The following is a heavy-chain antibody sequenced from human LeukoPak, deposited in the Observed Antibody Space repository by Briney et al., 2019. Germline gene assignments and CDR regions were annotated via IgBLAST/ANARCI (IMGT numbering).Heavy chain of an antibody. CDR1: GDSVSSNSAA. CDR2: TYYRSKWYN. Sequence: SQTLSLTCAISGDSVSSNSAAWHWIRQSPSRGLEWLGRTYYRSKWYNDYAVSVKSRITINPDTSKDQFSLQLNSVTPEDTAVYYCARADAGITMVRGVAHYYYYYGMDVWGQGTTVTVSS. D-gene: IGHD3-10*01. V-gene: IGHV6-1*01. CDR3: ARADAGITMVRGVAHYYYYYGMDV. J-gene: IGHJ6*02.